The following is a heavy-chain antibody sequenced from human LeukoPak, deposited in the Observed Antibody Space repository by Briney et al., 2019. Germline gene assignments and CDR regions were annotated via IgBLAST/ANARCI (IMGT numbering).Heavy chain of an antibody. CDR1: GYTFTDHY. CDR2: INPNSGGT. D-gene: IGHD3-9*01. Sequence: ASVKVSCKASGYTFTDHYMHWVRPAPGQGLEWMGRINPNSGGTNYAQKFQDRVTMTRDTSISTDYMELSRLRSDDTVVYYCARVHYDILAGDPTKYYYYGMDVWGQGTTVTVSS. CDR3: ARVHYDILAGDPTKYYYYGMDV. J-gene: IGHJ6*02. V-gene: IGHV1-2*05.